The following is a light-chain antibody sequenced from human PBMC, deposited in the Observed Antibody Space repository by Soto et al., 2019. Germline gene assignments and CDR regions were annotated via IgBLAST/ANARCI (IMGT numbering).Light chain of an antibody. CDR2: GAS. CDR1: QSVSSN. Sequence: EIVMTQSPGTLYVSPGERATLSCRASQSVSSNFAWYQQKPGQAPRLLIYGASTRATGIPARFSGSRSGTEFTLPISSLQSEDFAVYYCQQYNNWPRTFGQGTKVEIK. CDR3: QQYNNWPRT. V-gene: IGKV3-15*01. J-gene: IGKJ1*01.